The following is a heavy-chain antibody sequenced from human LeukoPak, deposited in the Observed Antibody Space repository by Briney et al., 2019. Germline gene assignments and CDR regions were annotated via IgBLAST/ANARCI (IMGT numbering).Heavy chain of an antibody. CDR1: GGTFSSYA. CDR2: IIPIFGTA. D-gene: IGHD5-24*01. Sequence: ASVKVSGKASGGTFSSYAISWVRQAPGQGLEWMGGIIPIFGTANYAQKFQGRVTITADESTSTAYLELSSLRSEDTAVYYCARGGVGYINFDYWGQGTLVTVSS. J-gene: IGHJ4*02. CDR3: ARGGVGYINFDY. V-gene: IGHV1-69*01.